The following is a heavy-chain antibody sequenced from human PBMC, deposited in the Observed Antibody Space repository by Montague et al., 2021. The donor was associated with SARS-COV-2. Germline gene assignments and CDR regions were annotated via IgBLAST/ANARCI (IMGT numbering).Heavy chain of an antibody. V-gene: IGHV6-1*01. D-gene: IGHD2-2*01. CDR3: ARIPVGSKYYFDF. CDR2: TYYRSKWYN. Sequence: CAISGESVSSNIATWNWIRQSPSRGLEWLGRTYYRSKWYNDYAESVKSRITIDPDTSKHQFSLHLNSVTPEDTAVHYCARIPVGSKYYFDFWGQGTLVTVSS. J-gene: IGHJ4*02. CDR1: GESVSSNIAT.